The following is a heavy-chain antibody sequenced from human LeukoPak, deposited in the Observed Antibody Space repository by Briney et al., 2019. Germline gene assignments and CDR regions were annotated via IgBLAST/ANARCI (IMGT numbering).Heavy chain of an antibody. CDR2: ISGSGGST. CDR1: GFTFSSYA. D-gene: IGHD5-18*01. CDR3: ATNYSYGTGFDN. Sequence: GGSLRLSCTASGFTFSSYAMSWVRQAPGKGLEWVSAISGSGGSTYCADSVKGRFTISRDNSKNTLYLRMNGLRAEDTAVYYCATNYSYGTGFDNWGQGTLVTVSS. J-gene: IGHJ4*02. V-gene: IGHV3-23*01.